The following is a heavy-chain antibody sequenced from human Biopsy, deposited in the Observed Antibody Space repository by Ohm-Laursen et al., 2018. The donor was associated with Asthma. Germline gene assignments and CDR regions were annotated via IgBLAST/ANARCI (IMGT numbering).Heavy chain of an antibody. CDR1: GFTFRSYG. CDR3: WRATVAAAGND. Sequence: SLRLSCAASGFTFRSYGMHWVRQTPGKGLERLSPISYDGHNQHYADSVQGRFTISRDNSKNTESLEMNSLRRDDTAVYFCWRATVAAAGNDWGQGTLVTFSS. V-gene: IGHV3-30*05. J-gene: IGHJ4*02. D-gene: IGHD6-13*01. CDR2: ISYDGHNQ.